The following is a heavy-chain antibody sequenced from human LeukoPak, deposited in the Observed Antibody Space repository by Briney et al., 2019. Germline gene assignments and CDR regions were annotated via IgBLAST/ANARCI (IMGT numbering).Heavy chain of an antibody. CDR2: ISYDGSNK. Sequence: GRSLRLSCAASGFTFSSYAMHWVRQAPGKGLEWVAVISYDGSNKYYADSVKGRFTISRDNSKNTLYLQMNSLRAEDTAAYYCARGSRGLERRRASHFDYWGQGTLVTVSS. CDR1: GFTFSSYA. V-gene: IGHV3-30-3*01. D-gene: IGHD1-1*01. J-gene: IGHJ4*02. CDR3: ARGSRGLERRRASHFDY.